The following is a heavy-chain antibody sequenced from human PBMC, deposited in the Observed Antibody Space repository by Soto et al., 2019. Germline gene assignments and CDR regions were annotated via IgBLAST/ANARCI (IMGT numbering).Heavy chain of an antibody. J-gene: IGHJ4*02. V-gene: IGHV3-23*01. D-gene: IGHD6-19*01. Sequence: EVQLLESGGGLVQPGGSLRLSCAASGFTFSSYAMSWVRQAPGKGLEWVSAISGSGGSTFYAESVKGRFTISRDNSKNTLYLQMNSLRAEETAVYYCAKDSSAWYQYYFDYWGQGTLVTVSS. CDR2: ISGSGGST. CDR3: AKDSSAWYQYYFDY. CDR1: GFTFSSYA.